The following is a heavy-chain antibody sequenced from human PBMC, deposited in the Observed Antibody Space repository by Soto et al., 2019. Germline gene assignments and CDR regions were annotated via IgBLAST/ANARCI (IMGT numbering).Heavy chain of an antibody. V-gene: IGHV4-39*01. D-gene: IGHD3-9*01. CDR2: IYYSGST. CDR1: GGSISSSSYY. J-gene: IGHJ6*02. Sequence: QLQLQESGPGLVKPSETLSLTCTVSGGSISSSSYYWGWIRQPPGKGLEWMGSIYYSGSTYYNPSLKSGVTISVDTSKNQFSLKLSSVTAADTAVYYCASPRGDYDILTGYYTGTSYGMDVWGQGTTVTVSS. CDR3: ASPRGDYDILTGYYTGTSYGMDV.